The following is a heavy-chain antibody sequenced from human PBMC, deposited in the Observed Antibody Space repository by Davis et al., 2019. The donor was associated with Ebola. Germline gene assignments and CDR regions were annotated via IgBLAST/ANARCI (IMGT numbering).Heavy chain of an antibody. J-gene: IGHJ5*02. V-gene: IGHV5-51*01. D-gene: IGHD3-10*02. Sequence: GESLKISCKGSEYSFTSYWIGWVRQMPGKGLEWMGIIYPGDSDTRYSPSFQGQVTISADKSISTAYLQWSSLKASDTAMYYCARRGSTMFNWFDPWGQGTLVTVSS. CDR1: EYSFTSYW. CDR2: IYPGDSDT. CDR3: ARRGSTMFNWFDP.